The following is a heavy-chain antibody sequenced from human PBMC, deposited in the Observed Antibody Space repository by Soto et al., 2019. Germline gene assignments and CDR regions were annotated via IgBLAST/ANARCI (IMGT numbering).Heavy chain of an antibody. CDR3: ITGLSNGYSNFDY. CDR2: IKGESDGGTT. CDR1: GFTFSNAW. V-gene: IGHV3-15*01. J-gene: IGHJ4*02. Sequence: GGSLRLSCTASGFTFSNAWMSWVRQAPGKGLEWIGRIKGESDGGTTDYATPVKGRFSISRDQSKDTLYLHMNSLKTEDTAVYYCITGLSNGYSNFDYFGQRAPVTVSS. D-gene: IGHD2-21*01.